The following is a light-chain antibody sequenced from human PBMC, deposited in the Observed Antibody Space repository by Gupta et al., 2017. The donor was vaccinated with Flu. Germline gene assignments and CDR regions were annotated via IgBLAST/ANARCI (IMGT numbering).Light chain of an antibody. CDR2: GAS. CDR3: QQSDSTPCT. Sequence: PSSLSASVGDRVTITCRASQSVSSNLNWYQHKTGKAPNLLIFGASDLQSGVPSRFSGSGSGTDFTLTISSLQPEDFATYYCQQSDSTPCTFGHGTKVDI. CDR1: QSVSSN. J-gene: IGKJ3*01. V-gene: IGKV1-39*01.